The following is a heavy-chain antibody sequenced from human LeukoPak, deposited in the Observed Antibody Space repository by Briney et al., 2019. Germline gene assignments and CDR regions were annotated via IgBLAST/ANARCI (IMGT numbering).Heavy chain of an antibody. J-gene: IGHJ4*02. V-gene: IGHV3-23*01. CDR2: ISGSGGST. D-gene: IGHD3-9*01. CDR3: AKDRRYDILTGYPDY. CDR1: GFTFSSYA. Sequence: GGSLRLSCAATGFTFSSYAMSWVRQAPGKGLEWVSAISGSGGSTYYADSVKGRFTISRDNSKNTLYLQMNSLRAEDTAVYYCAKDRRYDILTGYPDYWGQGTLVTVSS.